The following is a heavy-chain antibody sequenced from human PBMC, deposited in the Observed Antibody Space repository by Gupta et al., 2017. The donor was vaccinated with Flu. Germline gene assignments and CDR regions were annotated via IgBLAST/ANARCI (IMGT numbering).Heavy chain of an antibody. V-gene: IGHV3-30*18. D-gene: IGHD4-17*01. CDR2: ISYDGSNK. J-gene: IGHJ6*02. CDR1: GFTFSSYG. CDR3: AKSLGYGDFYYYCGMDV. Sequence: QVQLVESGGGVVQPGRSLRLSCAASGFTFSSYGMHWVRQAPGKGLEWVAVISYDGSNKYYADSVKGRFTISRDNSKNTLYLQMNSLRAEDTAVYYCAKSLGYGDFYYYCGMDVWGQGTTVTVSS.